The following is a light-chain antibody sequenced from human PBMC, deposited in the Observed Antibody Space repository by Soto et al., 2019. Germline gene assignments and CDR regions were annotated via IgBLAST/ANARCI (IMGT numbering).Light chain of an antibody. J-gene: IGKJ4*01. CDR2: AAT. Sequence: DIQMTQSPSSLSASVVDIVTIGCRASQNINTYLAWFQQKPGKAPKSLIYAATNLQGGVPSRFSGTGSGTEFSLTISSLQPEDVATYYCQQYERYPPSFGGGTKWDI. CDR1: QNINTY. CDR3: QQYERYPPS. V-gene: IGKV1-16*01.